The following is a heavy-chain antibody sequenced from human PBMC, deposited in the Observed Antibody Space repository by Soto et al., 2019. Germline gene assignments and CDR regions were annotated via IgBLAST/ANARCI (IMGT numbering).Heavy chain of an antibody. D-gene: IGHD2-21*01. CDR2: IYPGDSDT. V-gene: IGHV5-51*01. Sequence: GESLKISCEGCRYTFTNYWIGWVRQMPGQGLEWMGIIYPGDSDTKYSPSFQGQVTMSADKSISTTYLHWGSLKASDTAMYYCAGRGLSGSDWNGIDVWGQGTTVTASS. J-gene: IGHJ6*02. CDR3: AGRGLSGSDWNGIDV. CDR1: RYTFTNYW.